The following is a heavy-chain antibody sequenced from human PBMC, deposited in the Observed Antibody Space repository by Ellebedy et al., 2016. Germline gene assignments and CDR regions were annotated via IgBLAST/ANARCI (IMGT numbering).Heavy chain of an antibody. CDR3: ARDRRGYSYAPGDY. J-gene: IGHJ4*02. D-gene: IGHD5-18*01. CDR2: ISAYNGNT. CDR1: GYTFTSYG. V-gene: IGHV1-18*01. Sequence: ASVKVSCKASGYTFTSYGISWVRQAPGQGLEWMGWISAYNGNTNYAQKLQGRVTMTTDTSTSTAYMELRSLRSDDTAVYYSARDRRGYSYAPGDYWGQGTLVTVSS.